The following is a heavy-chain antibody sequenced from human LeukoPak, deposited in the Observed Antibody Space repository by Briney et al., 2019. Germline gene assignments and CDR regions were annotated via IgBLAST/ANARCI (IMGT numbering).Heavy chain of an antibody. V-gene: IGHV3-7*01. D-gene: IGHD3-9*01. Sequence: GGSLRLSCAASGFTFSSYWMSWVRQAPGKGLEWVANIKQDGSEKYYVDSVKGRFTISRDNAKNSLYLQMNSLRAEDTAVYYCAGAGGRYFDWLSPWGQGTLVTVSS. CDR1: GFTFSSYW. J-gene: IGHJ5*02. CDR2: IKQDGSEK. CDR3: AGAGGRYFDWLSP.